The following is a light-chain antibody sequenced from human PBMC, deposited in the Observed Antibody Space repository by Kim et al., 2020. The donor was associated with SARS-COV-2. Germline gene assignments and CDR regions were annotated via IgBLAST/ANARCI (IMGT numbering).Light chain of an antibody. J-gene: IGKJ4*01. V-gene: IGKV2-40*01. Sequence: GSIACRLRQSHQDSEDVNTYLAWDLQKPGQSPQLLIYTLSYRASGGPDRFSGSGSGTDFTLKISRVEAEDVGGYYCMERIQFPLTFGGGTKVDIK. CDR3: MERIQFPLT. CDR2: TLS. CDR1: QSHQDSEDVNTY.